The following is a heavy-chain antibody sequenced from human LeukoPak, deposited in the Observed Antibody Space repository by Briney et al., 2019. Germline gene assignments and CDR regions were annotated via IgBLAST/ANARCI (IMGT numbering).Heavy chain of an antibody. CDR3: AKELCSGGSCYRGIFDY. CDR2: LSGGGATA. CDR1: GFTFSSYA. D-gene: IGHD2-15*01. J-gene: IGHJ4*02. Sequence: GGSLRLSCVGSGFTFSSYAISWVRQAPGMGLEGVSTLSGGGATANNADSVKGRFTISRDNSKNTLYLQMNSLRAEDTAVYYCAKELCSGGSCYRGIFDYWGQGTLVTVSS. V-gene: IGHV3-23*01.